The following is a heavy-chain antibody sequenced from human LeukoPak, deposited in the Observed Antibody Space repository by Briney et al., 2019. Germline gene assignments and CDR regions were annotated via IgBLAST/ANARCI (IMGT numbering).Heavy chain of an antibody. Sequence: GGSLRLTCAASGFAFSSYAMTWVRQAPGKGLEGVSAISGSGHNTYYADSVKGRFTISRSNSKNTLYLQMNSLGAEDTALYSCAKWREGTMVYFDYWGQGTLVTVSS. J-gene: IGHJ4*02. V-gene: IGHV3-23*01. CDR2: ISGSGHNT. D-gene: IGHD3-10*01. CDR1: GFAFSSYA. CDR3: AKWREGTMVYFDY.